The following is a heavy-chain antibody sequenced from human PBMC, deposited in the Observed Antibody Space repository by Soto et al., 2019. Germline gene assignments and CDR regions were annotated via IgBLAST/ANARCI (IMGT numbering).Heavy chain of an antibody. CDR2: IYYSGST. V-gene: IGHV4-31*03. CDR3: ARGRGGLAGVATMLYYYYMDV. J-gene: IGHJ6*03. D-gene: IGHD5-12*01. CDR1: GGSISSGGYY. Sequence: SETLSLTCTVSGGSISSGGYYWSWIRQHPGKGLEWIGYIYYSGSTYYNPSLKSRVTISVDTSKNQFSLKLSSVTAADTAVYYCARGRGGLAGVATMLYYYYMDVWGKGTTVTVSS.